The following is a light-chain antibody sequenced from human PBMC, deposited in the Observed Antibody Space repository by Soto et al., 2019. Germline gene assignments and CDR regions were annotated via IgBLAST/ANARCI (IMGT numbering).Light chain of an antibody. V-gene: IGKV3-20*01. Sequence: EVVLTQSPVTLSLSPVERATLSCRASQSVGSYLAWYQQKPGQAPRLIIYGASSRATGIPDRFSGSGSGTDFTLTISRLEPEDFAVYYCQQFSSYPLTFGGGTKVDIK. CDR2: GAS. CDR1: QSVGSY. J-gene: IGKJ4*01. CDR3: QQFSSYPLT.